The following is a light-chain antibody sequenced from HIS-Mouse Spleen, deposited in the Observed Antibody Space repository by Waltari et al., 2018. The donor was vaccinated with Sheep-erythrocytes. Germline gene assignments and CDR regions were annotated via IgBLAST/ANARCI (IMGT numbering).Light chain of an antibody. CDR3: QQYYSTLT. CDR1: QSVLYRANNKNY. CDR2: WAS. Sequence: DIVMTQSPDSLAVSLGERATINCKSRQSVLYRANNKNYLAWYQQKPGQPPKLLIYWASTRESGVPDRFSGSGSGTDFTLTISSLQAEDVAVYYCQQYYSTLTFGGGTKVEIK. V-gene: IGKV4-1*01. J-gene: IGKJ4*01.